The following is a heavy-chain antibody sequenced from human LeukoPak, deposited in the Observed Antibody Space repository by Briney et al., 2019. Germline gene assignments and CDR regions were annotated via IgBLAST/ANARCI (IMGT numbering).Heavy chain of an antibody. CDR1: GVTSEDYV. CDR3: TKGRGGGTAYCFDY. D-gene: IGHD1-26*01. J-gene: IGHJ4*02. V-gene: IGHV3-9*02. Sequence: SLRLSCAASGVTSEDYVMHTVRQAPGRGLEWVSGISWNSGSRGSADTVKGRFTISRDDAKNSLYLQMNNLRAEDTAFYYCTKGRGGGTAYCFDYWGQGILVTVSP. CDR2: ISWNSGSR.